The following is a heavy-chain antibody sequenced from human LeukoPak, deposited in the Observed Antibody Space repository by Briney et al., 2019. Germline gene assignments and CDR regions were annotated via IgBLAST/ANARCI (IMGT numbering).Heavy chain of an antibody. D-gene: IGHD1-26*01. CDR3: ARVMHGWEQYTNYYYYMDV. Sequence: PSETLSLTCTVSGGSISSSSYYWGWIRQPPGKGLEWIGSIYYSGSTYYNPSLKSRVTISVDTSKNQFSLKLSSVTAADTAVYYCARVMHGWEQYTNYYYYMDVWGKGTTVTISS. V-gene: IGHV4-39*07. CDR1: GGSISSSSYY. CDR2: IYYSGST. J-gene: IGHJ6*03.